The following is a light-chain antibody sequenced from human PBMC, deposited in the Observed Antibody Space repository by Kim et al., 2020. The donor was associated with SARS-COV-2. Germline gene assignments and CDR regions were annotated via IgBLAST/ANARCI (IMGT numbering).Light chain of an antibody. CDR2: GNH. V-gene: IGLV1-40*01. CDR1: SSNIGARYD. Sequence: QRVTISCTGSSSNIGARYDVHWYQHLPGTAPKLLIFGNHDRPSGVADRFSASKSGTSASLAITGLQAEDEADYFCQSYDSRLRTWVFGGGTQLTVL. CDR3: QSYDSRLRTWV. J-gene: IGLJ3*02.